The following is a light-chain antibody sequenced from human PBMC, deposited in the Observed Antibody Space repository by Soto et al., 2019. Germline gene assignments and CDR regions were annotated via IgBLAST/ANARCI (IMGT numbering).Light chain of an antibody. CDR2: DVN. CDR3: SSYTRSAPFYV. Sequence: QSALTHPASVSWSPGQSLTISCTGATTDVDGYDYVSWYQQHPGQVPKLLIYDVNSRPPGISFRFSGSKSGDRASLTISGLQAEDDADYYCSSYTRSAPFYVFGAGTKVTDL. J-gene: IGLJ1*01. V-gene: IGLV2-14*03. CDR1: TTDVDGYDY.